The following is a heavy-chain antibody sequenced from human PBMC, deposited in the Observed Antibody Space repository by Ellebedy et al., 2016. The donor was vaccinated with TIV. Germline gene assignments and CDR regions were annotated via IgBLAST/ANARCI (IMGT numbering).Heavy chain of an antibody. D-gene: IGHD3-10*01. Sequence: PGGSLRLSCAASGFTFDGYAMHWVRQAPGKGLEWVSSISWNSATINYAGSVKGRFTISRDNAKNSLYLQMNSLRAEDTALYYCAKADSLLWDAFHLWGQGTMVTVSS. CDR1: GFTFDGYA. J-gene: IGHJ3*01. CDR3: AKADSLLWDAFHL. V-gene: IGHV3-9*01. CDR2: ISWNSATI.